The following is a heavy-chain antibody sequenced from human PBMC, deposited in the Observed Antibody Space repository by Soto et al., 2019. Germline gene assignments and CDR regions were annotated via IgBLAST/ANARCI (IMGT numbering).Heavy chain of an antibody. CDR3: SGDPSGYNEGDWFFGMDV. CDR1: LFSVYSNY. CDR2: IYMNGST. J-gene: IGHJ6*02. D-gene: IGHD5-12*01. V-gene: IGHV3-53*01. Sequence: XGGPLRLSCAASLFSVYSNYMSWVRQSPGKGLEWVSVIYMNGSTDYADSVQCRFTISRDIYKDTLFLQMNSLRADDTAVYFCSGDPSGYNEGDWFFGMDVWGQGTTVTVSS.